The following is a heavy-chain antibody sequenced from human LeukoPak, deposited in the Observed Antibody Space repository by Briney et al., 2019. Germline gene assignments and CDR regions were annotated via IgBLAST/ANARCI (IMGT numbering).Heavy chain of an antibody. CDR1: GYTLTGHY. CDR3: VRVNYYGRVDYFDY. CDR2: IDPNSGAT. V-gene: IGHV1-2*02. J-gene: IGHJ4*02. D-gene: IGHD3-10*01. Sequence: APVKVSCKASGYTLTGHYMHWVRQAPGQGLEWMGWIDPNSGATNYAQKFQGRVTMTRDTSINTAYMELSRLRSDDTAVYYCVRVNYYGRVDYFDYWGQGSLVTVSS.